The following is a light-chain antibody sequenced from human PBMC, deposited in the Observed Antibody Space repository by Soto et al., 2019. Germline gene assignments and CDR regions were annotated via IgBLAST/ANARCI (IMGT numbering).Light chain of an antibody. CDR3: SSYTSSSIS. CDR2: DVS. Sequence: QSALTQPASVSGSPGQSITISCTGTSSDVGGYNYVSWYQQHPGKAPKLMIYDVSNRPSGVSNRFSGSKSGNTASLTISGLRAEDEADYYCSSYTSSSISFGGGTKLTVL. V-gene: IGLV2-14*01. J-gene: IGLJ3*02. CDR1: SSDVGGYNY.